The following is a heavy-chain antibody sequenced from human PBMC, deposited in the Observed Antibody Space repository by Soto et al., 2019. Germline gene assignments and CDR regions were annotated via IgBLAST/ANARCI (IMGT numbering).Heavy chain of an antibody. Sequence: SQTLSLTCAISGDSVSSNIVTWDWIRQSPSRGLEWLGRTYYRSQWFNDYAVSVKSRMTINADTSNNQVSLQLNSVTPDDTAVYYCARLIGNSWLDSWGQGTLVTVSS. CDR2: TYYRSQWFN. V-gene: IGHV6-1*01. J-gene: IGHJ5*01. CDR3: ARLIGNSWLDS. CDR1: GDSVSSNIVT. D-gene: IGHD3-16*01.